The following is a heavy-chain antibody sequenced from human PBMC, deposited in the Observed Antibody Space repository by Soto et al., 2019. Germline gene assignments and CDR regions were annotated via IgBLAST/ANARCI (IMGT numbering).Heavy chain of an antibody. V-gene: IGHV3-30-3*01. D-gene: IGHD2-2*01. J-gene: IGHJ6*02. CDR1: GFTFSTYA. CDR3: ARDQLPYQYYSFGMDV. Sequence: QVQLVESGGGVVQPGRSLRLSCAASGFTFSTYAMHWVRQAPGKGLEWVATMSYDGSNKLYADSVKGRFTISRDNSKNTLYLLMNSLRAEDTAMYYCARDQLPYQYYSFGMDVWGQGTTVTVSS. CDR2: MSYDGSNK.